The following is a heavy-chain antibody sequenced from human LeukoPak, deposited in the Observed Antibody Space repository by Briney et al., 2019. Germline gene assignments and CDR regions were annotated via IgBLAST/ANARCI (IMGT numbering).Heavy chain of an antibody. Sequence: SESLSLTCNVSGGSISSGSYYWSWIRQPAAKGLEWIGRIYTSGSTNYNPSLKSRVTISVDTSKNQFSLKLSSVTAADTAVYYCARDAGYSSGWLHWYFDLWGRGTLVTVSS. CDR3: ARDAGYSSGWLHWYFDL. D-gene: IGHD6-19*01. CDR1: GGSISSGSYY. V-gene: IGHV4-61*02. CDR2: IYTSGST. J-gene: IGHJ2*01.